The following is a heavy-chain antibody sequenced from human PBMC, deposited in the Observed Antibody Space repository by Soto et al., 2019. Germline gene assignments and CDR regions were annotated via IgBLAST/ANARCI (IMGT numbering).Heavy chain of an antibody. D-gene: IGHD6-6*01. CDR3: AKDDDYSSSSTFDY. J-gene: IGHJ4*02. CDR1: GLTFSTCW. Sequence: PGGSLRLSCAASGLTFSTCWMMWVRQAPGKGLEWVSAISGSGGSTYYADSVKGRFTISRDNSKNTLYLQMNSLRAEDTAVYYCAKDDDYSSSSTFDYWGQGTLVTVSS. V-gene: IGHV3-23*01. CDR2: ISGSGGST.